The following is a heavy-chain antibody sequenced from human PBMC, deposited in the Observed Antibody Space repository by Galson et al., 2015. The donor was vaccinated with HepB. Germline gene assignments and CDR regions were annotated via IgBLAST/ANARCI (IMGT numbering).Heavy chain of an antibody. V-gene: IGHV6-1*01. CDR3: ARERETRSQYFGMDV. CDR2: TYFRSKWYH. CDR1: GDSVSSYSAA. D-gene: IGHD1-26*01. J-gene: IGHJ6*02. Sequence: CAISGDSVSSYSAAWYWIRQSPSRGLEWLGRTYFRSKWYHDYAVSLRSRLNLSTDSSKNQISLQLKSVTPDDTGVYYCARERETRSQYFGMDVWGQGTAVIVSS.